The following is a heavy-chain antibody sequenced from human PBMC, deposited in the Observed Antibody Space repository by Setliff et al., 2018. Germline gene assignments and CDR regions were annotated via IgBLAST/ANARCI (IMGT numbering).Heavy chain of an antibody. J-gene: IGHJ4*02. CDR3: ARDLRYYYDSSGYGKVFGY. Sequence: ASVKVSCKASGYNFISDGINWVRQAPGQGLEWMGWISAYNGNTNYAQKLQGRVTMTTDTSTSTAYMELRSLRSDDTAVYYCARDLRYYYDSSGYGKVFGYWGQGTLVTVSS. CDR2: ISAYNGNT. D-gene: IGHD3-22*01. CDR1: GYNFISDG. V-gene: IGHV1-18*01.